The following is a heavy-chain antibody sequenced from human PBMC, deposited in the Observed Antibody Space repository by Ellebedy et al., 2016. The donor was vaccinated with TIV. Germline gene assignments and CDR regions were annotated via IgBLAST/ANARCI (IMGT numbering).Heavy chain of an antibody. CDR2: IDSTGSYI. J-gene: IGHJ4*02. CDR3: AKDLTVGATRGFHF. D-gene: IGHD1-26*01. CDR1: GFTFSSYA. V-gene: IGHV3-21*04. Sequence: PGGSLRLSCAASGFTFSSYAMNWVRQAPGRGLEWVSSIDSTGSYIYYAESVKGRFTVSRDNAKNSLTLQMSSLRAEDTALYYCAKDLTVGATRGFHFWGQGSLVTVSS.